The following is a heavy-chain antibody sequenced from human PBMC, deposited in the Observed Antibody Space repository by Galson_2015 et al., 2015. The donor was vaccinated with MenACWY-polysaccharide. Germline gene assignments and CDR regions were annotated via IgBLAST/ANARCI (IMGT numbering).Heavy chain of an antibody. CDR3: ARESSMIVFHAFDI. D-gene: IGHD3-16*01. CDR2: IQNVGSPK. V-gene: IGHV3-33*05. CDR1: GLTFRSSG. J-gene: IGHJ3*02. Sequence: SLRLSCAASGLTFRSSGMNWVRQAPGKGLEWVALIQNVGSPKAYADSVKGRFTISRDNSKNTLYLEMNSLRAKDTAVYYCARESSMIVFHAFDIWGQGTMVTDSS.